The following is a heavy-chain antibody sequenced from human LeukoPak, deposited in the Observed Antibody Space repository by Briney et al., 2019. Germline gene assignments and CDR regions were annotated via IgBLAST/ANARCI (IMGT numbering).Heavy chain of an antibody. J-gene: IGHJ6*02. CDR3: AKNLYCGGGSCYPSALGMDV. CDR2: ISGSGNRT. CDR1: GFTFSSYA. D-gene: IGHD2-15*01. V-gene: IGHV3-23*01. Sequence: PGGSLRLSCAASGFTFSSYAVSWVRQAPGKGLEWVSSISGSGNRTYYADSVKGRFTISRDNSKNTLFPQMNSLRAEDTAVYYCAKNLYCGGGSCYPSALGMDVWGQGTTVTVSS.